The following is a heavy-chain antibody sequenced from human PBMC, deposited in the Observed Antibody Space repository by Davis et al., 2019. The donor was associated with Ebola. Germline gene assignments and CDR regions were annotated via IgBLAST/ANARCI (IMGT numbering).Heavy chain of an antibody. J-gene: IGHJ4*02. CDR2: ISGYNGNT. D-gene: IGHD4-17*01. Sequence: ASVKVSCKASGYTFTSYDINWVRQATGQGLEWMGWISGYNGNTKYAQKFQGRVTITRDTSASTAYMELSSLRSEDTAVYYCARTSGDYRFDYWGQGTLVTVSS. CDR1: GYTFTSYD. CDR3: ARTSGDYRFDY. V-gene: IGHV1-18*01.